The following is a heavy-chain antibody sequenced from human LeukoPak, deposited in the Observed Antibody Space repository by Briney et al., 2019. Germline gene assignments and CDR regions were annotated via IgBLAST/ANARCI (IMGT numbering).Heavy chain of an antibody. CDR2: IKQDGSEK. CDR3: ASTPPYYDFWGGRHRYPYYFDY. V-gene: IGHV3-7*01. Sequence: GGSLRLSCAASGFTFSSYWMSWVRQAPGKGLEWVANIKQDGSEKYYVDSVKGRFTISRDNAKNSLYLQMNSLRAEDTAVYYCASTPPYYDFWGGRHRYPYYFDYWGQGTLVTVSS. CDR1: GFTFSSYW. J-gene: IGHJ4*02. D-gene: IGHD3-3*01.